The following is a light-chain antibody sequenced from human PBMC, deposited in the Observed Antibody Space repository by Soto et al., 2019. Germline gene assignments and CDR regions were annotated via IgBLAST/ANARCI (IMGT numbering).Light chain of an antibody. J-gene: IGKJ4*01. CDR2: DAS. Sequence: EIVLTQSPATLSLSPGERATLSCRASQSVSSYLAWYQQKPGQAPRLLIYDASNRATGIPARFSGSGSGTDFTLTSSILEPEDFAVYYRQQRSNWPLTFGGGTKVEIK. CDR3: QQRSNWPLT. V-gene: IGKV3-11*01. CDR1: QSVSSY.